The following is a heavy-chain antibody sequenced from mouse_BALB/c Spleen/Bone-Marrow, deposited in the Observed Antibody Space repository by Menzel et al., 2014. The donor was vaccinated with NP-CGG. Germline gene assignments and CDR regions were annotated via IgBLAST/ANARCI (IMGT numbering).Heavy chain of an antibody. V-gene: IGHV14-3*02. CDR3: ARWEYYAMDY. D-gene: IGHD4-1*01. J-gene: IGHJ4*01. CDR1: GFNIKDTY. Sequence: EVQLQQSGAELVKPGASVKLSCTASGFNIKDTYMHWVKQRPEQGLEWIGRIDPANGNTKYDPKFQGKATITADTSSNTAYLQLSSLTSEDSAVYYCARWEYYAMDYWGQGTSVTVSS. CDR2: IDPANGNT.